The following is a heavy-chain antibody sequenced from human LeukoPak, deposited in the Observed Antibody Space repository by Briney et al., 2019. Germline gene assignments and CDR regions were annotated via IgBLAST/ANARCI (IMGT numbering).Heavy chain of an antibody. V-gene: IGHV1-46*01. CDR3: ATTDFMVRGLSV. CDR2: INPSGGST. Sequence: ASVKVSCKASGYTFTSYYMHWVRQAPGQGLEWMGIINPSGGSTSYAQKFQGRVTMTRDTSTSTVYMELSSLGSEDTAVYYCATTDFMVRGLSVWGQGTLVTVSS. CDR1: GYTFTSYY. D-gene: IGHD3-10*01. J-gene: IGHJ4*02.